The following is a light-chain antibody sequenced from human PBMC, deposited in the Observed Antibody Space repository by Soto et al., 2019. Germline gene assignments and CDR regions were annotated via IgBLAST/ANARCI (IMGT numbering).Light chain of an antibody. CDR2: VSS. J-gene: IGKJ2*01. V-gene: IGKV3-15*01. CDR3: LHSQVWQFT. CDR1: QSVGIA. Sequence: EIVMTQSPGALSVSPGERATLSCRASQSVGIALAWYQQKPGQAPRLLIYVSSTRAPGIPARFSGSGSGTEFTLTIYSLQYEDSATYYCLHSQVWQFTFGQGTRLEI.